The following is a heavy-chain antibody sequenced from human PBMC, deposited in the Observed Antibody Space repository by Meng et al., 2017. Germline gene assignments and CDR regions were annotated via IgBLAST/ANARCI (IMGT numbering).Heavy chain of an antibody. J-gene: IGHJ4*02. CDR2: ISAYNGNT. D-gene: IGHD3-16*01. CDR1: GYTFTSYG. CDR3: ARDPRRGSGVVRSDY. V-gene: IGHV1-18*01. Sequence: ASVKVSCKASGYTFTSYGISWVRQAPGQGLEWMGWISAYNGNTNYAQKLQGRVTMTTDTSTSTAYMVLRSLRSDDTAVYYCARDPRRGSGVVRSDYWGQGTLVTVSS.